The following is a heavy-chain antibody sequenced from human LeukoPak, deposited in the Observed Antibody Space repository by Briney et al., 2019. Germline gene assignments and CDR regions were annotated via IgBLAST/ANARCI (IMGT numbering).Heavy chain of an antibody. V-gene: IGHV4-34*01. D-gene: IGHD5-18*01. CDR3: ARGGLDTRRGGYFDY. J-gene: IGHJ4*02. Sequence: SVTLSLTCAVYGGSFSGFYWSWVRQPPGKGLEWIGEISHSGTTYFNPSLKSRVTVSVDTSKSQFSLRLDSMTAADTAVYYCARGGLDTRRGGYFDYWGQGILVSVST. CDR2: ISHSGTT. CDR1: GGSFSGFY.